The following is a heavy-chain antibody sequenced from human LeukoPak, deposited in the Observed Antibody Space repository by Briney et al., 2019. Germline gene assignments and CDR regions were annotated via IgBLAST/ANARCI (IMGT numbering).Heavy chain of an antibody. CDR1: GGYISSYY. J-gene: IGHJ4*02. CDR2: IFNSGST. V-gene: IGHV4-59*08. D-gene: IGHD3-22*01. Sequence: SETLSLTCTVSGGYISSYYWSWIRQPPGKGLEWIGYIFNSGSTNYNPSLKSRVTISVDTSMNQFSLKLSSVTAADTAVYYCARNSSGIHFDYWGRGTLVTVSS. CDR3: ARNSSGIHFDY.